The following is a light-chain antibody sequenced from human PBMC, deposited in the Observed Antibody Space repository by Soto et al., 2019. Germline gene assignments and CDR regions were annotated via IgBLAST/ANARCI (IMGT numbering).Light chain of an antibody. CDR2: VAS. J-gene: IGKJ4*01. Sequence: EIVLTQSPATLSLSPGERATLSCRASLSVSSYLAWYQQKPGQAPRLLIDVASNRATGIPARFSGSGSGTDFTLTISSLEPEDFAVYYCQHRSNWPLTFGGGTKVEIK. V-gene: IGKV3-11*01. CDR3: QHRSNWPLT. CDR1: LSVSSY.